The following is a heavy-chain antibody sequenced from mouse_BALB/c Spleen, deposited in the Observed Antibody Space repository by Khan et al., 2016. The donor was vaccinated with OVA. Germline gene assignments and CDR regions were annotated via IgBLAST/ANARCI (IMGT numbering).Heavy chain of an antibody. J-gene: IGHJ4*01. D-gene: IGHD2-14*01. CDR1: GYTFPSNT. CDR3: ARRTTGDAMDY. CDR2: INPRSDYT. Sequence: QVQLQQSGAELARPGASVTMSCTASGYTFPSNTMHWVKQRPGQGLEWIGYINPRSDYTIYHQKLKDKATLTADISYTTAYMQLSSLKSDDSASYYCARRTTGDAMDYWGQGTSVTVSS. V-gene: IGHV1-4*01.